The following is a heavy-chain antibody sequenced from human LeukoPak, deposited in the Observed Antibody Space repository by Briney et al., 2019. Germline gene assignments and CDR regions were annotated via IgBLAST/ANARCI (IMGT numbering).Heavy chain of an antibody. Sequence: SQTLSLTCTVSGGSISLSYYYWGWIRQPPGKALEWIGSVYYSGTTSYNPSLKSRVTISVDMSKNHFSLRLSSVTAADTAMYYCARGTLYSGWSYYFDYWGQGSQVTVSS. D-gene: IGHD6-19*01. CDR2: VYYSGTT. CDR1: GGSISLSYYY. CDR3: ARGTLYSGWSYYFDY. V-gene: IGHV4-39*07. J-gene: IGHJ4*02.